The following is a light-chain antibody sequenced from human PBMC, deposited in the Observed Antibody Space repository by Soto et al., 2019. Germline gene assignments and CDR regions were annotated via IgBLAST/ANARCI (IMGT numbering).Light chain of an antibody. J-gene: IGKJ5*01. CDR3: QQRSNWPPA. CDR2: DAS. CDR1: QSVSSY. V-gene: IGKV3-11*01. Sequence: DIWLTKAPATLSLSPGERATLSCRASQSVSSYLAWYQQKPGQAPRLLIYDASNRATGIPARFSGSGSGTDFTLTISSLEPEDFAVYYCQQRSNWPPAFGQGTRLEIK.